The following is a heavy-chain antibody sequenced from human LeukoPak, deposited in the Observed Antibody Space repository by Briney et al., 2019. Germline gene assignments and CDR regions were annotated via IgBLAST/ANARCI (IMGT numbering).Heavy chain of an antibody. D-gene: IGHD4-11*01. J-gene: IGHJ4*02. Sequence: PSETLSLTCTVSGGSISSSSYYWGWIRQPPGKGLEWIGSIYYSGSTYYNPSLKSRVTISVDTSKNQFSLKLSSVTAADTAVYYCARHLGGESDLVTPAGEFDYWGQGTLVTVSS. CDR2: IYYSGST. V-gene: IGHV4-39*01. CDR3: ARHLGGESDLVTPAGEFDY. CDR1: GGSISSSSYY.